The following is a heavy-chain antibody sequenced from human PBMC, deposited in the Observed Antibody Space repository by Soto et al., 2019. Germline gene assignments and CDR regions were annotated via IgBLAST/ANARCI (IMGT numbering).Heavy chain of an antibody. Sequence: GGSLRLSCAASGFTFSSYAMSWVRQAPGKGPEWVSSISGNSGSTSYADSVKGRFTISRDNFKNTVLLEMNSLGSEDTAIYYCAKDSVVVPAAGRGFDYWGQGTLVTVSS. V-gene: IGHV3-23*01. D-gene: IGHD2-2*01. CDR2: ISGNSGST. J-gene: IGHJ4*02. CDR1: GFTFSSYA. CDR3: AKDSVVVPAAGRGFDY.